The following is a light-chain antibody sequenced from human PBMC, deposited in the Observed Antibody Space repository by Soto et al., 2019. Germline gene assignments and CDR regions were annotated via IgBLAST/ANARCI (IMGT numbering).Light chain of an antibody. CDR1: QSVSSSY. CDR2: GAS. J-gene: IGKJ4*01. V-gene: IGKV3D-20*02. CDR3: QQRSNWPPLT. Sequence: EIVLTQSPGTLSLSPGERATLSCRGIQSVSSSYLAWYQQKPGQPPRLLIYGASSRATGIPDRFSGSGSGTDFTLTISRLEPEDFAVYYCQQRSNWPPLTFGGGTKVDIK.